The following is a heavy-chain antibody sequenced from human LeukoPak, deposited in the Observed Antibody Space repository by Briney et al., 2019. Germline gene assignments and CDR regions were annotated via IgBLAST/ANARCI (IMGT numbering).Heavy chain of an antibody. CDR1: GYTFTSYG. J-gene: IGHJ6*03. D-gene: IGHD3-3*01. Sequence: ASVKVSCKASGYTFTSYGISWVRQAPGQGLDWMGWISAFNGNTNYAQKLQGRVTMTTDRSTRTAYMELRSMSSDDTSVYYCARQITIFGVVKGAGYYCYMDVWGKGTTVTVSS. CDR3: ARQITIFGVVKGAGYYCYMDV. CDR2: ISAFNGNT. V-gene: IGHV1-18*01.